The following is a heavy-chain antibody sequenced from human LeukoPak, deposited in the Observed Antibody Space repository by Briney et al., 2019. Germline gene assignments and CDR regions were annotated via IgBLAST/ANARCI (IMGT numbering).Heavy chain of an antibody. D-gene: IGHD6-19*01. CDR2: INPGNGGT. J-gene: IGHJ4*02. V-gene: IGHV1-2*02. CDR3: AKVAVSGWYSGGNFDY. CDR1: GYNFIGYY. Sequence: ASVKVSCKASGYNFIGYYIHWVRQAPGQGLEWMGWINPGNGGTSYAQKFQGRVTMTRDTSINTAYMDLNSLTSDDTAVYYCAKVAVSGWYSGGNFDYWGQGTLVTVSS.